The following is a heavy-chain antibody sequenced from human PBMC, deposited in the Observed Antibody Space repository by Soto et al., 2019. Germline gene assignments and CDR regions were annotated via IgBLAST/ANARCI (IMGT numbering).Heavy chain of an antibody. Sequence: SETLSLTCAVYGGSFSDYDWSWIRQPPGKGLEWIGEINHSGGANYNPSLKSRVTISVDTSKNQFSLKLSSVTAADTAVYYCARVGDFWSGYQIDYWGQGTLVTVSS. V-gene: IGHV4-34*01. CDR1: GGSFSDYD. D-gene: IGHD3-3*01. J-gene: IGHJ4*02. CDR3: ARVGDFWSGYQIDY. CDR2: INHSGGA.